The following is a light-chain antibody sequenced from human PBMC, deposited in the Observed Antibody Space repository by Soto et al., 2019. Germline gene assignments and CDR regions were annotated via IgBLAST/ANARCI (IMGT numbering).Light chain of an antibody. Sequence: QSALTQPASVSGSPGQSITISCTGTSSDVGAYNYVSWYQQHPGKAPKLMIYDVSNRPSGISDRFSVSKSGNTASLTISNLQADGEADYYCSSYTNSGTYVFGTGTKVTVL. CDR1: SSDVGAYNY. CDR3: SSYTNSGTYV. V-gene: IGLV2-14*01. CDR2: DVS. J-gene: IGLJ1*01.